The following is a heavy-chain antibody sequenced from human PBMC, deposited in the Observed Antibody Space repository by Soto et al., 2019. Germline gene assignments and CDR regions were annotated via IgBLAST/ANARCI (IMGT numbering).Heavy chain of an antibody. D-gene: IGHD1-1*01. Sequence: EVQLVESGGGLVQPGGSLRLSCAASGFTFSSYSMNWVRQAPGKGLEWVSYISSSSSTIYYADSVTGRFTISRDNAKISLYLQMNSLRAEDTAVYYCARALERLTGYIDVSGKGTTVTVSS. V-gene: IGHV3-48*01. J-gene: IGHJ6*03. CDR3: ARALERLTGYIDV. CDR1: GFTFSSYS. CDR2: ISSSSSTI.